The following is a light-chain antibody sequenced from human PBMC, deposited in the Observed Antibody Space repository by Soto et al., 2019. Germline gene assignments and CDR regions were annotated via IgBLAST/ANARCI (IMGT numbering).Light chain of an antibody. Sequence: DIQMTQSPSTLSASVGDRVTITCRASQSISRWLAWYQQKPGRAPPAVIYDASSLKSGVPSRFSGNGSGTEFTLTISSLQPDDFATYYCQQYITYSTFGQGTRLEIK. CDR1: QSISRW. J-gene: IGKJ5*01. CDR2: DAS. CDR3: QQYITYST. V-gene: IGKV1-5*01.